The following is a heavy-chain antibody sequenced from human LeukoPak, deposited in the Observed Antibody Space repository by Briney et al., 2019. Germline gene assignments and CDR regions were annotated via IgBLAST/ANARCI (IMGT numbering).Heavy chain of an antibody. CDR2: ISSSSSTI. V-gene: IGHV3-48*04. D-gene: IGHD2-15*01. J-gene: IGHJ6*02. Sequence: GGSLRLSCAASGFTFSSYSMNWVRQAPGKGLEWVSYISSSSSTIYYADSVKGRFTISRDNAKNSLYLQMNSLRAEDTAVYYCARDCSGGSCYSGWGYYYGMDVWGQGTTVTVSS. CDR1: GFTFSSYS. CDR3: ARDCSGGSCYSGWGYYYGMDV.